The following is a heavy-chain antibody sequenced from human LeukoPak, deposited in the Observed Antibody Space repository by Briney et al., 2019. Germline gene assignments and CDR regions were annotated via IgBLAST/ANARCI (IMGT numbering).Heavy chain of an antibody. CDR3: ARASITIFGVVRTRFDP. J-gene: IGHJ5*02. CDR1: GGSFSGYY. D-gene: IGHD3-3*01. CDR2: INHSGST. Sequence: SETLSLTCAVYGGSFSGYYWSWIRQPPGKGLESIGEINHSGSTNYNPSLKSRVTIPVDTSKNQFSLKLSSVTAADTAVYYCARASITIFGVVRTRFDPWGQGTLVTVSS. V-gene: IGHV4-34*01.